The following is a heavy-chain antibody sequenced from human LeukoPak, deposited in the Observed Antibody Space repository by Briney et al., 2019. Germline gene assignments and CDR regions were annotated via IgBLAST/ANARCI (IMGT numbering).Heavy chain of an antibody. CDR1: GGSISSYH. Sequence: SETLSLTCTVSGGSISSYHWSWIRQPPGKGLEWIGYIYYSGSTNYNPSLKSRVTISVDTSKNQFSLKLSSVTAADTAVYYCAVAATPSDEYFQHWGQGTLVTVSS. J-gene: IGHJ1*01. D-gene: IGHD2-15*01. V-gene: IGHV4-59*08. CDR3: AVAATPSDEYFQH. CDR2: IYYSGST.